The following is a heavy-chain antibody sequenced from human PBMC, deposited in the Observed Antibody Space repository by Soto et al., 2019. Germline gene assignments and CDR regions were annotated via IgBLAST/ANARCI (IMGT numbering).Heavy chain of an antibody. J-gene: IGHJ5*02. CDR1: GFTFSSYS. D-gene: IGHD3-22*01. CDR2: ISSSSSTI. Sequence: PGWSLRLSCAASGFTFSSYSMTLVRQAPGKGLEWVSYISSSSSTIYYADSVKGQFTISRDNAKNSLYLQMNSLRDEDTAVYYCARDIGYDSSGYYYVGRVKWPDRGYNWFDPWGQGTLVTVSS. V-gene: IGHV3-48*02. CDR3: ARDIGYDSSGYYYVGRVKWPDRGYNWFDP.